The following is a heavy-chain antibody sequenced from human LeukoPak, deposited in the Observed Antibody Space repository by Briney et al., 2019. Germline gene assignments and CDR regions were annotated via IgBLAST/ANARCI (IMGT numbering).Heavy chain of an antibody. J-gene: IGHJ3*02. V-gene: IGHV4-61*02. CDR3: ARDRGSYYEDAFDI. CDR1: GGSISRSSYY. D-gene: IGHD1-26*01. Sequence: SETLSLTCTVSGGSISRSSYYWSWIRQPAGKGLEWIGRIYASGSTNYNPSLKSRVTMSVDTSKNQFSLKLSSVTAADTAVYYCARDRGSYYEDAFDIWGQGTMVTVSS. CDR2: IYASGST.